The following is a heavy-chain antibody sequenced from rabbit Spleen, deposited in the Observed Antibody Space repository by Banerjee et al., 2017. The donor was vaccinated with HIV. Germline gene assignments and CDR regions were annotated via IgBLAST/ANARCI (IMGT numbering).Heavy chain of an antibody. CDR2: IDLLFGTT. CDR3: VRGASSSGYYSL. D-gene: IGHD1-1*01. V-gene: IGHV1S7*01. J-gene: IGHJ4*01. Sequence: HLKESGGGLVQPGGSLKLSCTASGFSFNSGYDMCWVRQAPGKGLEWIGYIDLLFGTTHYANWVNGRFTISSHNAQNTLYLQLNSLTAADTATYFCVRGASSSGYYSLWGPGTLVTVS. CDR1: GFSFNSGYD.